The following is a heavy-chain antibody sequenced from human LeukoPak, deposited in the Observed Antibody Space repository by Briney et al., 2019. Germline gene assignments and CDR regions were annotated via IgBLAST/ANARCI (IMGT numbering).Heavy chain of an antibody. J-gene: IGHJ5*02. CDR2: IIPIFGTA. Sequence: ASVKVSCKASGCTFSSYAISWVRQAPGQGLEWMGGIIPIFGTANYAQKFQGRVTITADKSTSTAYMELSSLRSEDTAVYYCARVNQRLTIFGVVIGYNWFDPWGQGTLVTVSS. CDR3: ARVNQRLTIFGVVIGYNWFDP. CDR1: GCTFSSYA. D-gene: IGHD3-3*01. V-gene: IGHV1-69*06.